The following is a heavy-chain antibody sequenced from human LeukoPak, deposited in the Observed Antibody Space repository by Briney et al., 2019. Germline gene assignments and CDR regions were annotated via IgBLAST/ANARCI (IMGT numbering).Heavy chain of an antibody. V-gene: IGHV3-48*03. CDR1: RFTFSSYE. J-gene: IGHJ4*02. D-gene: IGHD3-22*01. CDR3: ARDTGAYYDSGGLDY. Sequence: GGSLRLSRAASRFTFSSYEMNWVRQAPGKGLEWVSYISSSGSIIYYADSVKGRFTISRDNAKNSLYLQMNSLRAEDTAVYYCARDTGAYYDSGGLDYWGQGTLVTVSS. CDR2: ISSSGSII.